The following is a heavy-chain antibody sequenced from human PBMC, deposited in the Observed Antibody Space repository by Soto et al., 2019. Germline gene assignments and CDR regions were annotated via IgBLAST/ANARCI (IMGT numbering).Heavy chain of an antibody. CDR1: GGSISSDPYY. CDR3: ARDDGAMAVHH. D-gene: IGHD6-19*01. J-gene: IGHJ5*02. V-gene: IGHV4-31*03. Sequence: QVQLQESGPGLVKPSQTLSLTCTVSGGSISSDPYYWSWIRQHPVKGLEWIAYIYYSGSTYYNPYLKSRVTLSLDTSRNQFSLNLSSVSAADTAMYYCARDDGAMAVHHWGQGTLVTVST. CDR2: IYYSGST.